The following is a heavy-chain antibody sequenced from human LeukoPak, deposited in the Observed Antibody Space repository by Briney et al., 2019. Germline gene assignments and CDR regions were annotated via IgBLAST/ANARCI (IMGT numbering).Heavy chain of an antibody. D-gene: IGHD2-2*01. CDR3: ARQVDVGYYGMDV. V-gene: IGHV1-18*04. CDR1: GYTFTSYG. J-gene: IGHJ6*01. Sequence: GASVKVSCKASGYTFTSYGIVWVRQAPGQGLEWMGWISAHSGDTRLAQRLQGRLTMTTDTSTTTAYMELRSLRTDDTAVYYCARQVDVGYYGMDVWGQGTTVIVSS. CDR2: ISAHSGDT.